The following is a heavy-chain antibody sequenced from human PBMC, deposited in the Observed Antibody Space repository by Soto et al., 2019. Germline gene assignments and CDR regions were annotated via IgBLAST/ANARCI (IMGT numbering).Heavy chain of an antibody. J-gene: IGHJ6*02. CDR3: ASQSIAARLDYYYYGMDV. D-gene: IGHD6-6*01. Sequence: GESLKIPCNGSGYSFTSYWIGWVRQMPGKGLEWMGIIYPGDSDTRYSPSFQGQVTISADKSISTAYLQWSSLKASDTAMYYCASQSIAARLDYYYYGMDVWGQGTTVTVSS. V-gene: IGHV5-51*01. CDR1: GYSFTSYW. CDR2: IYPGDSDT.